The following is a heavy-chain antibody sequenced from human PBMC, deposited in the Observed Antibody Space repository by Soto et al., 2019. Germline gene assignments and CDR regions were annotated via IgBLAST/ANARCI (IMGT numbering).Heavy chain of an antibody. CDR2: ISSNGGST. Sequence: EVQLVESGGGLVQPGGSLRLSCAASGFTFSSYAMHWVRQAPGKGLEYVSAISSNGGSTYYANSVKGRFTISRDNSKNTLYLQMGSLRAEDMAVYYCARDTPSGSYSFDYWAREPWSPSPQ. J-gene: IGHJ4*02. V-gene: IGHV3-64*01. D-gene: IGHD1-26*01. CDR1: GFTFSSYA. CDR3: ARDTPSGSYSFDY.